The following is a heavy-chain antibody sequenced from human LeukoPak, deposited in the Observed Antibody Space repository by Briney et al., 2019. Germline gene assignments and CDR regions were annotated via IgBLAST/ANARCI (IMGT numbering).Heavy chain of an antibody. D-gene: IGHD5-18*01. CDR1: GFTFADYA. CDR3: AKGRGYNYGYIFGYFDY. CDR2: TRWNSGNI. Sequence: SLRLSCAASGFTFADYAMHWVRQTPGKGLEWVSGTRWNSGNIDYADSVKGRFTISRDNAKNSLYLQMNSLRAEDTALYYCAKGRGYNYGYIFGYFDYWGQGTLVTVSS. J-gene: IGHJ4*02. V-gene: IGHV3-9*01.